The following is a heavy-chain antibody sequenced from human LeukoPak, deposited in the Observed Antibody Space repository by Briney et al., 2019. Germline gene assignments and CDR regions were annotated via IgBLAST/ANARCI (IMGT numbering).Heavy chain of an antibody. CDR2: IWYDGSNK. J-gene: IGHJ3*02. D-gene: IGHD3-10*01. V-gene: IGHV3-33*01. CDR1: GFTFSSYG. CDR3: ARERSRFGELSDAFDI. Sequence: PGGSLRLSCAASGFTFSSYGMHWVRQAPGKGLEWVAVIWYDGSNKYYADSVKGRFTISRDNSKNTLYLQMNSLRAEDTAVYYCARERSRFGELSDAFDIWGQGTMVTVSS.